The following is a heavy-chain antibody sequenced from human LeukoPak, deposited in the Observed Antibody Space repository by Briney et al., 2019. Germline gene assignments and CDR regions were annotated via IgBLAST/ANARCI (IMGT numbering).Heavy chain of an antibody. Sequence: GGSLRLSCAASGFTVSKNHMSWVRQSPGKGLKWVSVIFSGENTYYADSVRGRFTISRDNSKNTVYLQMNSLRVEDTAVYFCAREGTNDYDSSAYNDAFDMWGQGTMVTVSS. D-gene: IGHD3-22*01. CDR3: AREGTNDYDSSAYNDAFDM. CDR1: GFTVSKNH. CDR2: IFSGENT. V-gene: IGHV3-53*01. J-gene: IGHJ3*02.